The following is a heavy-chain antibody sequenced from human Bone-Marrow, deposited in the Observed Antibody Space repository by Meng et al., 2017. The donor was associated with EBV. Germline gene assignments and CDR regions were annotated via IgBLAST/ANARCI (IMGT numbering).Heavy chain of an antibody. CDR2: VHYTGST. Sequence: QLRESGPGQVKPSETLSLPCTVSGDSISSFCYWGWIRQPPGRGLEWIGSVHYTGSTYYSPSLKSRVTVSVDTSKNQFSLKLSSVTAADTAVYYCARSTAVAAPPITMIPTTGWFDPWGQGTLVTVFS. J-gene: IGHJ5*02. V-gene: IGHV4-39*01. D-gene: IGHD3-22*01. CDR3: ARSTAVAAPPITMIPTTGWFDP. CDR1: GDSISSFCY.